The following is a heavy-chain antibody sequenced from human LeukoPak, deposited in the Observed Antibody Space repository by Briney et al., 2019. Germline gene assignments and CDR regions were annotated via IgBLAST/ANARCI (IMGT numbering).Heavy chain of an antibody. V-gene: IGHV3-49*04. CDR1: GFXFGDYA. CDR2: IRSKAYGGTT. D-gene: IGHD4-23*01. Sequence: GGSLRLSCTASGFXFGDYAMSWVRQAPGKGLEWVGFIRSKAYGGTTEYAASVKGRFTISRDDSKSIAYLQMNSLKTEDTAVYYCTKSNDMTTVVIRFDYWGQGTLVTVSS. J-gene: IGHJ4*02. CDR3: TKSNDMTTVVIRFDY.